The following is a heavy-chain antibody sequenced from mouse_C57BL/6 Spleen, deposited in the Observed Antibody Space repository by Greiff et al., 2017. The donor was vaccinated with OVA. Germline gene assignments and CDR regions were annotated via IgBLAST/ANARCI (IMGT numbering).Heavy chain of an antibody. D-gene: IGHD4-1*02. V-gene: IGHV5-17*01. CDR3: AREEANWDGDSWWYFDV. CDR2: ISSGSSTI. J-gene: IGHJ1*03. CDR1: GFTFSDYG. Sequence: EVMLVESGGGLVKPGGSLKLSCAASGFTFSDYGMHWVRQAPEKGLEWVAYISSGSSTIYYADTVKGRFTISRDNAKNTLFLQMTSLRSEDTAMYYCAREEANWDGDSWWYFDVWGTGTTVTVSS.